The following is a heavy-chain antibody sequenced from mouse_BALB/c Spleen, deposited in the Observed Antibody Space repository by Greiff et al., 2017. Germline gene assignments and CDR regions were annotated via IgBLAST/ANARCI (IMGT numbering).Heavy chain of an antibody. Sequence: EVQLQESGGGLVQPGGSLKLSCAASGFTFSSYGMSWVRQTPDKRLELVATINSNGGSTYYPDSVKGRFTISRDNAKNTLYLQMSSLKSEDTAMYYCARDRSHPYYFDYWGQGTTLTVSS. CDR3: ARDRSHPYYFDY. V-gene: IGHV5-6-3*01. CDR2: INSNGGST. J-gene: IGHJ2*01. CDR1: GFTFSSYG.